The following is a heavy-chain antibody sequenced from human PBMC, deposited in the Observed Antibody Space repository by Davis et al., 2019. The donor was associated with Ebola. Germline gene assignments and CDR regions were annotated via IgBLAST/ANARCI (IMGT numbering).Heavy chain of an antibody. J-gene: IGHJ6*02. V-gene: IGHV4-34*01. CDR3: ARGGVRVRYYYYGMDV. D-gene: IGHD3-10*01. Sequence: SETLSLTCAVYGGSFSGYYWSCIRQHPGKGLEWIGEINHSGSTNYNPSLKSRVTISVDTSKNQFSLKLSSVTAADTAVYYCARGGVRVRYYYYGMDVWGQGTTVTVSS. CDR2: INHSGST. CDR1: GGSFSGYY.